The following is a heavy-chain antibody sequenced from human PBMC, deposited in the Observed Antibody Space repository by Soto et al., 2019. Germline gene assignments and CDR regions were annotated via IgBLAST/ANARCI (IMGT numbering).Heavy chain of an antibody. Sequence: QVQLVQSGTEVKKPGSSVKVSCKASGYTFSSYSISGVRQAPGQGLEWMGRVVPVLGISNYAQRFQGRVTITADRSTSTAYLELNSLTSEGTAVYFCARGAVDQPLLAVFWGQGTRVAVSS. J-gene: IGHJ4*02. V-gene: IGHV1-69*02. CDR3: ARGAVDQPLLAVF. CDR1: GYTFSSYS. CDR2: VVPVLGIS. D-gene: IGHD1-26*01.